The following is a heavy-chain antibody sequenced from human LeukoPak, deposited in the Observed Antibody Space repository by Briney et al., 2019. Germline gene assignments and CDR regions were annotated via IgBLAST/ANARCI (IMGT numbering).Heavy chain of an antibody. CDR2: ISAYNGNT. J-gene: IGHJ5*02. CDR1: GYTFTSYG. V-gene: IGHV1-18*01. D-gene: IGHD2-8*01. CDR3: ARDSIVLMVYAMPNWFDP. Sequence: ASVKVSCKASGYTFTSYGISWVRQAPGQGLEWMGWISAYNGNTNYTQKLQGRVTMTTDTSTSTAYMELRSLRSDDTAVYYCARDSIVLMVYAMPNWFDPWGQGTLVTVSS.